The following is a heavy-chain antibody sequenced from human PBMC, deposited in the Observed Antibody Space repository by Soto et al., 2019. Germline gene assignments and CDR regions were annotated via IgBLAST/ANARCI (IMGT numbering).Heavy chain of an antibody. Sequence: GGSLRLSCVASDFTFSNYVMSWVRQAPGKGLEWFSAISTNGGDTYHADSVKGRFTISRDNSKNTLYLQMNSLRAEDTAVYYCAKGSHDGRPYYFDYWGPGILVTVSS. V-gene: IGHV3-23*01. CDR2: ISTNGGDT. D-gene: IGHD3-16*01. J-gene: IGHJ4*02. CDR3: AKGSHDGRPYYFDY. CDR1: DFTFSNYV.